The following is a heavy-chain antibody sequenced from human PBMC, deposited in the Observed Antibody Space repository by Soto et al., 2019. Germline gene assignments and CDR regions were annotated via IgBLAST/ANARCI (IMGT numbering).Heavy chain of an antibody. CDR2: VTPTGDYT. Sequence: ASVKVSCKASGYTFTSYYMHWVRQAPGQGLEWMGIVTPTGDYTAYAQKYQGRVTMTRDTSATTVYMEVRSLTSEDTAVYYCTRRPPSIGHPGLYAFDIWGQGTMVTVSS. CDR3: TRRPPSIGHPGLYAFDI. V-gene: IGHV1-46*01. CDR1: GYTFTSYY. J-gene: IGHJ3*02. D-gene: IGHD2-15*01.